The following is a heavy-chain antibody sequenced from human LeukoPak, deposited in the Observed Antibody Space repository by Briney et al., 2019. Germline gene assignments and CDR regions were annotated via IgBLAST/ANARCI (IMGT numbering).Heavy chain of an antibody. CDR3: AWTLWFGELFLDY. J-gene: IGHJ4*02. CDR2: IYYSGST. Sequence: SETLSLTCTVSGGSISSYYWSWIRQPPGKGLEWIGYIYYSGSTNYNPSLKSRVTISVDTSKNQFSLKLSSVTAADTAVYYCAWTLWFGELFLDYWGQGTLVTVSS. CDR1: GGSISSYY. D-gene: IGHD3-10*01. V-gene: IGHV4-59*08.